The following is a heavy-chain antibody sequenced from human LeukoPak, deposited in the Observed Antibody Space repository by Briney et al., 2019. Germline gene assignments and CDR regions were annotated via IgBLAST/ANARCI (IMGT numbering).Heavy chain of an antibody. CDR2: INPNSGGT. CDR1: GYSFTGYY. J-gene: IGHJ4*02. CDR3: AREGSGYPY. Sequence: ASVKVSCKASGYSFTGYYMHWVRQAPGQGLEWMGWINPNSGGTNYAQKFQGRVTMTRDTSISTAYMELSRLTSDDTAVFYCAREGSGYPYWGQGTLVTVSS. D-gene: IGHD5-12*01. V-gene: IGHV1-2*02.